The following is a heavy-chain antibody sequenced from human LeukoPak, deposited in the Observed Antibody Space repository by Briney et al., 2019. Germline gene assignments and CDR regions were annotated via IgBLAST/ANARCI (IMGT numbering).Heavy chain of an antibody. J-gene: IGHJ4*02. V-gene: IGHV1-46*01. CDR3: ARDPRMGGYTPPFDY. Sequence: ASVKVSCKASGYTFTSYYMHWVRQAPGQGLEWMGIINPSGGSTSYAQKFQGRVTMTRDMSTSTVYMELSSLRSEDTAVYYCARDPRMGGYTPPFDYWGQGTLVTVSS. CDR2: INPSGGST. CDR1: GYTFTSYY. D-gene: IGHD5-12*01.